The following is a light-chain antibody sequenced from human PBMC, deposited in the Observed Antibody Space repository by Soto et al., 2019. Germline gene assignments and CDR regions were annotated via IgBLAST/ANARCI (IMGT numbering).Light chain of an antibody. CDR3: QQRSNWPPYT. CDR2: DAS. J-gene: IGKJ2*01. Sequence: EIVLTQSPATLSLSPGERATLSCRASQSVSSYLAWYQQKPGQAPRLLIYDASNRAPGIPARFSGSGSGTDFALTLSSLEPEDFAVYYCQQRSNWPPYTLGQGNKLEIK. CDR1: QSVSSY. V-gene: IGKV3-11*01.